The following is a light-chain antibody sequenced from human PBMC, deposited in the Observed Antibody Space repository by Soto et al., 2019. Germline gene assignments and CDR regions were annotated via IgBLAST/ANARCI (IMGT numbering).Light chain of an antibody. Sequence: DIQMTQSPSYLSASVGDRVTITCQASQDISNDLNWYQQKPGKAPKLLIYAAFNLETGVPSRFSGSGSGTHFTFTISSLQPEDIATYYCQKYDNLPPTFGPGTKVDIK. J-gene: IGKJ3*01. CDR2: AAF. CDR3: QKYDNLPPT. V-gene: IGKV1-33*01. CDR1: QDISND.